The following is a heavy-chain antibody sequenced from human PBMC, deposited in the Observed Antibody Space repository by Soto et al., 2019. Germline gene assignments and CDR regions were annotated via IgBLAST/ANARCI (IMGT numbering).Heavy chain of an antibody. CDR3: ARPSGGDTYYYYGMDV. J-gene: IGHJ6*02. CDR1: GGTFSSYA. CDR2: IIPIFGTA. Sequence: QVQLVQSGDEVKTPGSSVKVSCKASGGTFSSYAISWVRQAPGQGLEWMGGIIPIFGTANYVQKFQGRVTITADKSTSTAYMELSSLRSEDTAVYSCARPSGGDTYYYYGMDVWGQGTTVTVSS. D-gene: IGHD3-16*01. V-gene: IGHV1-69*06.